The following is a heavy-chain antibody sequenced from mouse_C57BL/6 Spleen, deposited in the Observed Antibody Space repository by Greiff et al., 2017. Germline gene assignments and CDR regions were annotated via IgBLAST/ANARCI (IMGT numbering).Heavy chain of an antibody. J-gene: IGHJ4*01. CDR1: GYTFTSSW. CDR2: IHPNSGST. V-gene: IGHV1-64*01. Sequence: QVQLQQPGAELVKPGASVKLSCKASGYTFTSSWMHWVKQRPGQGLEWIGMIHPNSGSTNYNEKFKSKATLTVDKSSSTAYMQLSSLTSEDSAVXYCARKDYGSDYAMDYWGQGTSVTVSS. CDR3: ARKDYGSDYAMDY. D-gene: IGHD1-1*01.